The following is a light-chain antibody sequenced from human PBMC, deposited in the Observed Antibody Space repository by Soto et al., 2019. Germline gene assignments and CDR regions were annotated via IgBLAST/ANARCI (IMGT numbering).Light chain of an antibody. CDR1: QGISNY. V-gene: IGKV1-27*01. CDR3: QKYKSAPWT. J-gene: IGKJ1*01. CDR2: AAS. Sequence: DIRMTQSPSSLSASVGDRVTITCRASQGISNYLVWYQQRPGKVPKLLIYAASTLQSGVPSRFSGSGSGTDCTLTISSLQPEDVATYYCQKYKSAPWTFGQGTKVEIK.